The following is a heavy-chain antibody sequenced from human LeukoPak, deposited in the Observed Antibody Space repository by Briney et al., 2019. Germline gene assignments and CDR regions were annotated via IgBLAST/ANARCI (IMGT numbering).Heavy chain of an antibody. CDR1: GFTFTNYV. D-gene: IGHD1-26*01. Sequence: PGGSLRLSCAASGFTFTNYVMGWVRQAPGKGLEWVSTISAGGDSTFYADSVKGRFTFSRDNSKNTLYLQMNSLRAEDTAVYYCAKAAGIAREAFDYWGQGTLVTVSS. J-gene: IGHJ4*02. V-gene: IGHV3-23*01. CDR3: AKAAGIAREAFDY. CDR2: ISAGGDST.